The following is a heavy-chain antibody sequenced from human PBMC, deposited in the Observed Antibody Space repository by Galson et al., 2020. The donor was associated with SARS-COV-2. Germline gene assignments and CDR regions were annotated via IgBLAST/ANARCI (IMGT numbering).Heavy chain of an antibody. CDR2: IFIGGST. CDR1: GFTVSSNY. CDR3: ARDVKAAGTLYGMDV. V-gene: IGHV3-53*01. J-gene: IGHJ6*02. Sequence: QLGESLKISCAASGFTVSSNYMTWVRQAPGKGLEWVSVIFIGGSTYYADSVKGRFTISRDNSKNTLYLQMNSLRAEDTAVYYCARDVKAAGTLYGMDVWGQGTTVTVSS. D-gene: IGHD6-13*01.